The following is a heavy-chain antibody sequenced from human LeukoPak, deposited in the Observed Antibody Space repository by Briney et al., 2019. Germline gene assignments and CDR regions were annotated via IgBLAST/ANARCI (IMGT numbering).Heavy chain of an antibody. Sequence: GASVKVSCKVSGYTLTELSMHWVRQAPGKGLEWMGGFDPEDGETIYAQKFQGRVTITADESTSTAYMELSSLRSEDTAVYYCARDFRSIVVVPAAHIFDYWGQGTLVTVSS. CDR3: ARDFRSIVVVPAAHIFDY. D-gene: IGHD2-2*01. V-gene: IGHV1-24*01. CDR2: FDPEDGET. J-gene: IGHJ4*02. CDR1: GYTLTELS.